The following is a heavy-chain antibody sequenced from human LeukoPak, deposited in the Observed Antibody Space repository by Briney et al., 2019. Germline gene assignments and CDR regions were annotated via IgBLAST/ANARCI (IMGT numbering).Heavy chain of an antibody. J-gene: IGHJ4*02. CDR2: ISAYNGNT. Sequence: ASVRVSCTASGYIFTSYGISWARQAPGQGLEWMGWISAYNGNTNYAQALQGRVTMTTDTSTTTAYMKLRSLRSDDTAVYYCARDFSGNYEHDYWGQGTLVTVSS. CDR1: GYIFTSYG. V-gene: IGHV1-18*01. CDR3: ARDFSGNYEHDY. D-gene: IGHD3-10*01.